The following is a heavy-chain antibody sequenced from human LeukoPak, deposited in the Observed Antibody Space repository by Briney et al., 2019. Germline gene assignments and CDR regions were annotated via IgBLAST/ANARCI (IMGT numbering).Heavy chain of an antibody. CDR2: ISSSSSYI. V-gene: IGHV3-21*01. Sequence: GGSLRLSCAASGFTFSSYEMNWVRQAPGKGLEWVSSISSSSSYIYYADSVKGRFTISRDNAKNSLYLQMNSLRAEDTAVYYCARKSVNYGSGSYDAFDIWGQGTMVTVSS. J-gene: IGHJ3*02. CDR3: ARKSVNYGSGSYDAFDI. CDR1: GFTFSSYE. D-gene: IGHD3-10*01.